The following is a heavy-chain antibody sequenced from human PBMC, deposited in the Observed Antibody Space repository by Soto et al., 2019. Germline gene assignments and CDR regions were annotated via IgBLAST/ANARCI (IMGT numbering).Heavy chain of an antibody. CDR1: GYTFPSYC. Sequence: ASVELSCKASGYTFPSYCVSWGRQAPGQGLEGMGGISAYNGNTNYAQTLQGRVTMTTDTSTSTAYMELRSLRSDDTAVYYCARDGGADIVVVPAATGRSYYYYYGMDVWGQGTTVTVSS. V-gene: IGHV1-18*01. CDR3: ARDGGADIVVVPAATGRSYYYYYGMDV. J-gene: IGHJ6*02. D-gene: IGHD2-2*01. CDR2: ISAYNGNT.